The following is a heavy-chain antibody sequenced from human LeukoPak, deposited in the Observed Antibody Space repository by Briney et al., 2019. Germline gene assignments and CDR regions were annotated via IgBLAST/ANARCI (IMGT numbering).Heavy chain of an antibody. D-gene: IGHD2-8*01. CDR2: IYYRGST. Sequence: SETLSLTCTVSGGSISSYYWSWIRQPPGKGLEWIGYIYYRGSTNYNPSLKSRVTISVDTSKNQFSLKLSSVTAADTAVYYCARDQGVATYNYYGLDVWGQGTTATVSS. J-gene: IGHJ6*02. V-gene: IGHV4-59*01. CDR3: ARDQGVATYNYYGLDV. CDR1: GGSISSYY.